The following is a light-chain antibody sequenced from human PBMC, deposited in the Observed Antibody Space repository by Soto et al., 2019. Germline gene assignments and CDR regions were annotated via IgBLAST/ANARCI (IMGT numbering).Light chain of an antibody. V-gene: IGKV1-6*01. Sequence: IQMTQSPSSLSASVGEKIIITCRASRDVGSDVSWCQQKPGQAPKLLIYAASNLYTGVPSRFSGSRSGTEFTLTISSLQPEDFASYYCLQDYGDSWTFGQGTKVDIK. CDR1: RDVGSD. CDR3: LQDYGDSWT. CDR2: AAS. J-gene: IGKJ1*01.